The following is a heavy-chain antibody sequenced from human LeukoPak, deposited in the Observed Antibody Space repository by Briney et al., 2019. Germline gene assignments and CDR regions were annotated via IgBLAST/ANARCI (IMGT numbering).Heavy chain of an antibody. J-gene: IGHJ4*02. V-gene: IGHV3-48*01. D-gene: IGHD1-26*01. Sequence: GGSLRLTCAASGFTFSGYSMNWIRQAPGKGLEWLSYISSGSRTIYYADSVKGRFTVSRDNAENSLYLQMNSLRAEDTAVYYCARESISGHRDFDYWGQGALVTVSS. CDR3: ARESISGHRDFDY. CDR2: ISSGSRTI. CDR1: GFTFSGYS.